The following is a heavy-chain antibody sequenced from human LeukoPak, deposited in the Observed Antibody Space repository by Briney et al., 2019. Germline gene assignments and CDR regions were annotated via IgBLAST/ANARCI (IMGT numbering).Heavy chain of an antibody. CDR3: ARDLNGDYCFDY. D-gene: IGHD4-17*01. CDR2: ISSGSSYI. Sequence: GGSLRLSCAASGFTFSTYSMNWVRQALGKGLEWVSSISSGSSYISYADSVKGRFTISRDNARNSLFLQMSSLRAEDTAVYYCARDLNGDYCFDYWGQGTLVTVSS. V-gene: IGHV3-21*01. J-gene: IGHJ4*02. CDR1: GFTFSTYS.